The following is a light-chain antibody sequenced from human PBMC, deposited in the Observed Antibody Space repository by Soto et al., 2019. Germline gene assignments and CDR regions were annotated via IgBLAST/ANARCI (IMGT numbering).Light chain of an antibody. V-gene: IGLV2-14*01. CDR3: SSYTSSSTLRWV. Sequence: QSALTQPASVSGSPGQSITISCTGTSSDVGGYNYVSWYQQHPGKAPKLMIYEVSNRPSGVSNRFSGSKSGNTASLTISGLQAEDEADHYCSSYTSSSTLRWVFGGGTKVTVL. J-gene: IGLJ3*02. CDR1: SSDVGGYNY. CDR2: EVS.